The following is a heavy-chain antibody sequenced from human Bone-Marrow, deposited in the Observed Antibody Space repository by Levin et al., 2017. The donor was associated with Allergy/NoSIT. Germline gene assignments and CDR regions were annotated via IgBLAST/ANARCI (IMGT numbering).Heavy chain of an antibody. CDR1: GDSIHNTHHY. Sequence: SQTLSLTCTVSGDSIHNTHHYWSWIRQPAGKGLEWIGRMFAGGAATYNRSLRSRVTISIDTSNNQFSLKRTSVPAADTAVYYCARDETFNSWHVGWFDSWGQGTLVTVSS. V-gene: IGHV4-61*02. J-gene: IGHJ5*01. D-gene: IGHD6-13*01. CDR3: ARDETFNSWHVGWFDS. CDR2: MFAGGAA.